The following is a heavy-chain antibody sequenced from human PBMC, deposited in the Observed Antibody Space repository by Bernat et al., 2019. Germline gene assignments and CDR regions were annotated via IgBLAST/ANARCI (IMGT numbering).Heavy chain of an antibody. V-gene: IGHV4-59*01. J-gene: IGHJ4*02. CDR2: IYYSGST. D-gene: IGHD5-12*01. Sequence: QVQLQESGPGLVKPSETLSLTCTVSGGSISSYYWSWIRQPPEKGLEWIGYIYYSGSTNYNPSLKSRVTISVDTSKNQFSLKLSSVTAADTAVYYCARGLSGYDYVGNFDYWGQGTLVTVSS. CDR1: GGSISSYY. CDR3: ARGLSGYDYVGNFDY.